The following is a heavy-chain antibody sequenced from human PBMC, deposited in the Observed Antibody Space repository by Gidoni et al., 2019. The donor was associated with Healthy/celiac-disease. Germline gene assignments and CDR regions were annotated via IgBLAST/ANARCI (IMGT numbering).Heavy chain of an antibody. D-gene: IGHD5-12*01. V-gene: IGHV4-34*01. J-gene: IGHJ4*02. CDR2: INHSGST. CDR1: GGSFSGYY. Sequence: QVQLQQWGAGLLKPSETLSLTCAVYGGSFSGYYWSWIRQPPGKGLEWIGEINHSGSTNYTPSLKSRVTISVDTSKNQFSLKLSSVTAADTAVYYCARGRRGMATTPYYFDYWGQGTLVTVSS. CDR3: ARGRRGMATTPYYFDY.